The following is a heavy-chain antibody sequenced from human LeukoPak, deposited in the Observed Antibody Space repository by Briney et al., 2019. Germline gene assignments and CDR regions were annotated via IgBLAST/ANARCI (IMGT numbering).Heavy chain of an antibody. CDR1: GFTFTTYN. CDR3: ARNPAGIGDY. CDR2: ISSDSKII. D-gene: IGHD1-26*01. J-gene: IGHJ4*02. V-gene: IGHV3-48*02. Sequence: GGSLRLSCAASGFTFTTYNMIWVRQAPGKGLEWVSFISSDSKIIYYADSVKGRFTVSRDNAKNSLYLQMNSLTDEDTAVYYCARNPAGIGDYWGQGTLVTVSS.